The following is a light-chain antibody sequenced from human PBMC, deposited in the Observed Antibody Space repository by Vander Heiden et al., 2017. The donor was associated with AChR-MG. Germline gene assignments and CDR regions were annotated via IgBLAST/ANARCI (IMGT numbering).Light chain of an antibody. CDR1: SSNIGAGYD. CDR2: GNN. V-gene: IGLV1-40*01. CDR3: QSYDRSLSVWV. Sequence: SVLTQPPSVSGAPGQRLTISCSGTSSNIGAGYDVHWYQQLPGRAPKILIFGNNNRPSGVPDRFSGSKSGASASVAITGLQLEDEADYYCQSYDRSLSVWVFGGGTKLTVL. J-gene: IGLJ3*02.